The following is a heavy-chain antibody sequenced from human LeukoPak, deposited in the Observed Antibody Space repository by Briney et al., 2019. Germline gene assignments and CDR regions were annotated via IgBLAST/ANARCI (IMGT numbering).Heavy chain of an antibody. CDR1: GFTFRSSA. CDR3: ARGIVVVPAAMRNYYYYMDV. D-gene: IGHD2-2*01. V-gene: IGHV3-30-3*01. Sequence: PGGSLRLSCAASGFTFRSSAMSWVRQTPGKGLEWVAVISYDGSNKYYADSVKGRFTISRDNSKNTLYLQMNSLRAEDTAVYYCARGIVVVPAAMRNYYYYMDVWGKGTTVTVSS. J-gene: IGHJ6*03. CDR2: ISYDGSNK.